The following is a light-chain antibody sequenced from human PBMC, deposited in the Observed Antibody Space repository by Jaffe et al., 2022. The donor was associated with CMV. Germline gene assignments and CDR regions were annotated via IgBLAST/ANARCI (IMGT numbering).Light chain of an antibody. J-gene: IGKJ5*01. Sequence: EIVLTQSPDFQSVTPKERVTITCRASQNIGTNLHWYQQKPDQSPKLLIKFASQSISGVPSRFSGSGSGTDFTLTINSLEAEDAAVYYCHQSSTLVSITFGQGTRLDIK. CDR1: QNIGTN. V-gene: IGKV6D-21*02. CDR2: FAS. CDR3: HQSSTLVSIT.